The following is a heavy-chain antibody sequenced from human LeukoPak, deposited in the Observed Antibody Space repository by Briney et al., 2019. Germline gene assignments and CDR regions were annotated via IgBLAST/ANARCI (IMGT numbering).Heavy chain of an antibody. D-gene: IGHD3-16*01. V-gene: IGHV3-7*03. CDR2: INHNGNVN. J-gene: IGHJ6*02. Sequence: GGSLRLSCAASGFTFSSYWMNWARQASGKGLEWVASINHNGNVNYYVDSVKGRFTISRDNAKNSLYLQMSNLRAENTAVYFCARGGGLDVWGQGATVTVSS. CDR1: GFTFSSYW. CDR3: ARGGGLDV.